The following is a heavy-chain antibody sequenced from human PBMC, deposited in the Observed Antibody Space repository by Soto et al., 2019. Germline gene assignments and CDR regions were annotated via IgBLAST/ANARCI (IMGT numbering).Heavy chain of an antibody. D-gene: IGHD3-22*01. CDR2: IFPSDSDT. CDR1: GYKFTSYW. J-gene: IGHJ5*02. CDR3: ARKDKSGYFNWFDP. Sequence: LGESLKLSCRTSGYKFTSYWIAWVRQMPGKGLEWMGIIFPSDSDTRYSPSFQGQVTISADRSTSTVFLQWASLKASDTAVYFCARKDKSGYFNWFDPWGQGTLVTVS. V-gene: IGHV5-51*01.